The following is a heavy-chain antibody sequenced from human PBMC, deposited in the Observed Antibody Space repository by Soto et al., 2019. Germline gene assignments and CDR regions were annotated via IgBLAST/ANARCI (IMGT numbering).Heavy chain of an antibody. Sequence: SETLSLTCTVSGGSISSSSYYWGWIRQPPGKGLEWIGSIYYSGSTYYNPSLKSRVTISVDTSKNQFSLKLSSVTAADTAVYYCARQSRRNRITIFGVLPPFGMDVWGQGTTVTVSS. D-gene: IGHD3-3*01. CDR3: ARQSRRNRITIFGVLPPFGMDV. J-gene: IGHJ6*02. CDR1: GGSISSSSYY. CDR2: IYYSGST. V-gene: IGHV4-39*01.